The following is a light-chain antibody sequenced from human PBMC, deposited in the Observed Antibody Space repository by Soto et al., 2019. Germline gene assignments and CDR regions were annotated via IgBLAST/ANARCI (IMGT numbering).Light chain of an antibody. CDR3: LQDYSYPRT. CDR1: QGIRDD. CDR2: GAS. Sequence: AIQLTQSPSSLSASVGDRVTITCRASQGIRDDLGWYQQKPGKAPKLLLYGASILQSGVPSRFSGSGSGAVFTLTISRLQPEDSATYFCLQDYSYPRTFGQGTKVQIE. J-gene: IGKJ1*01. V-gene: IGKV1-6*01.